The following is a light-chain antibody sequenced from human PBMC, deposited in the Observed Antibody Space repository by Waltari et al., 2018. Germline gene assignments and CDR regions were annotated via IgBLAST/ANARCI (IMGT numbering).Light chain of an antibody. J-gene: IGLJ2*01. V-gene: IGLV2-8*01. CDR3: SSFAGFNNVI. CDR2: EVN. CDR1: SSNIGGFRF. Sequence: QSALTQPPSASGSLGQSVTISCTGTSSNIGGFRFVSWYQQHPGKAPKLIIFEVNKRPAGGPDRFSGSKSGNTASLTVSGLQPEDEAEYFCSSFAGFNNVIFGVGTKVTVL.